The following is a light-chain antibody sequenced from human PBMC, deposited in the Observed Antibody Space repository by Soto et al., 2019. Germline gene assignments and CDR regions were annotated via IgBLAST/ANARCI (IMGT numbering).Light chain of an antibody. CDR3: QQYNNWPPIT. CDR2: AAS. V-gene: IGKV1-39*01. CDR1: QTISPF. Sequence: DIQLTQSPPSLSASVGDRVTITCRASQTISPFLNWYQCKPGKAPKLLIYAASSLQSGVPSRFSGSGSGTDFTLTISSLQSEDFAIYYCQQYNNWPPITFGQGTRLEIK. J-gene: IGKJ5*01.